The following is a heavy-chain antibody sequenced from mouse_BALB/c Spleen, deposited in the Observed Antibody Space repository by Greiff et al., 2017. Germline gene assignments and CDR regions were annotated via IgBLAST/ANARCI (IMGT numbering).Heavy chain of an antibody. CDR1: GYSITSDYA. CDR3: ANDALYYYAMDY. Sequence: EVQLQESGPGLVQPSQSLSLTCTVTGYSITSDYAWNWIRQFPGNKLEWMGYISYSGSTSYNPSLKSRISITRDTSKNQFFLQLNSVTTEDTATYYCANDALYYYAMDYWGQGTSVTVSS. D-gene: IGHD2-3*01. CDR2: ISYSGST. J-gene: IGHJ4*01. V-gene: IGHV3-2*02.